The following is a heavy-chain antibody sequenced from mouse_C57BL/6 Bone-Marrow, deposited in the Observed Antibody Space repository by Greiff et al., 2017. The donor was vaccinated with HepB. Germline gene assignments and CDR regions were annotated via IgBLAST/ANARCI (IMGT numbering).Heavy chain of an antibody. D-gene: IGHD2-4*01. Sequence: VQLQQSGAELARPGASVKLSCKASGYTFTSYGISWVKQRTGQGLEWIGEIYPRSGNTYYNEKFKGKATLTADKSSSTAYMELRSLTSEDSAVYFCARAPYDYDDEGYYAMDYWGQGTSVTVSS. CDR3: ARAPYDYDDEGYYAMDY. V-gene: IGHV1-81*01. J-gene: IGHJ4*01. CDR2: IYPRSGNT. CDR1: GYTFTSYG.